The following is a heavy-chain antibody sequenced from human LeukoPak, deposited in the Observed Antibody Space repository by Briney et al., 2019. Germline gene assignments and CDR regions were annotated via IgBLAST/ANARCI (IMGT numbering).Heavy chain of an antibody. CDR1: GFTFSSYG. J-gene: IGHJ5*02. Sequence: GGSLRPSCAASGFTFSSYGMSWVRQAPGKGLEWVSAISGSGGSTYYADSVKGRFTISRDNSKNTLYLQMNSLRAEDTAVYYCAKDPADEGWFDPWGQGTLVTVSS. CDR3: AKDPADEGWFDP. CDR2: ISGSGGST. V-gene: IGHV3-23*01.